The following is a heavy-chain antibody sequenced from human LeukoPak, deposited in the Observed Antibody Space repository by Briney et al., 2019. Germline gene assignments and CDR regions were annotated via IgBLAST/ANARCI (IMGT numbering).Heavy chain of an antibody. J-gene: IGHJ4*02. CDR1: GFTFSNHW. CDR3: ARGGSSWYYY. CDR2: LKQDGSEK. Sequence: PGGSLRLSCAASGFTFSNHWMSWVRQAPGKGLEWVANLKQDGSEKYYVDSVKGRFTISRDNAKNSLYLQMNSLRAEDTAVYYCARGGSSWYYYWGQGTLVTVSS. D-gene: IGHD6-13*01. V-gene: IGHV3-7*05.